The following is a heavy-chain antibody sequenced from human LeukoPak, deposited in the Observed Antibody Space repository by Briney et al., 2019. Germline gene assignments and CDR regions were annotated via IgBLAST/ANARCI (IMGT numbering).Heavy chain of an antibody. CDR2: ISWNSGSI. D-gene: IGHD5-12*01. J-gene: IGHJ4*02. V-gene: IGHV3-9*01. CDR1: GFTFDDYA. Sequence: GGSLRLSCAASGFTFDDYAMHWVRQAPGKGLEWVSGISWNSGSIGYADSVKGRFTISRDNAKNSLYLQMNSLKTEDTAVYYCTTDYPNSGYETFDYWGQGTLVTVSS. CDR3: TTDYPNSGYETFDY.